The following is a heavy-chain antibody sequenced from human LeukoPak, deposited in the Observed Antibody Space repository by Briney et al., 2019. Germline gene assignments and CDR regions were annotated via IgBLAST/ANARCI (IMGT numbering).Heavy chain of an antibody. CDR3: ARGARAAAANYGMDV. CDR2: IIPILGIA. D-gene: IGHD6-13*01. Sequence: SVKVSCKASGGTFSSYTISWVRQAPGQGLEWMGRIIPILGIAKYAQKFQGRVTITADKSTSTAYMELSSLRSEDTAVYYCARGARAAAANYGMDVWGQGTTVTVSS. J-gene: IGHJ6*02. CDR1: GGTFSSYT. V-gene: IGHV1-69*02.